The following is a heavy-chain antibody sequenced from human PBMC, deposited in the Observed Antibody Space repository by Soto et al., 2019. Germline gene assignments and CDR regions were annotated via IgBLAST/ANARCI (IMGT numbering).Heavy chain of an antibody. V-gene: IGHV4-59*01. CDR1: GGSISNYH. CDR2: IHYSGST. J-gene: IGHJ4*02. Sequence: QVQLQESGPGLVKPSETLSLTCTVSGGSISNYHWSWIRQPPGRELEWIGYIHYSGSTNYNPSLKSPVTISVDTSKNQFSLKLTSVTAADTAVYYCARDTAYNGTYLDYWGQGTLVTVSS. D-gene: IGHD1-26*01. CDR3: ARDTAYNGTYLDY.